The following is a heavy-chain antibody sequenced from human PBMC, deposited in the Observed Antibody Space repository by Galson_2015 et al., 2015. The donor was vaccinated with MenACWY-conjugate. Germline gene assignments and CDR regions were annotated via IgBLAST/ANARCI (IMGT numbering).Heavy chain of an antibody. Sequence: SVKVSCKASGYLFTRYGTSWVRQAPGQGLEWMGWITPTNDNTHYAQRFQGRVTMTTDTSTSTAYMELRSLRSDDTAVYFCARDHDFVWGTYPFDFWGQGTLVTVSS. J-gene: IGHJ4*02. V-gene: IGHV1-18*01. CDR3: ARDHDFVWGTYPFDF. CDR1: GYLFTRYG. D-gene: IGHD3-16*02. CDR2: ITPTNDNT.